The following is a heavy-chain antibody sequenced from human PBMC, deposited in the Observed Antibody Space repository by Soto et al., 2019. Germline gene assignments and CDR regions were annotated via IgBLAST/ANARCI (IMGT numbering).Heavy chain of an antibody. D-gene: IGHD3-22*01. J-gene: IGHJ4*02. CDR2: IYYSGST. CDR3: AREDDSSGYYYES. V-gene: IGHV4-31*03. Sequence: SETLSLTCTVSGGSISSGGYYWSWIRQLPGKGLEWIGYIYYSGSTYYNPSLKSRVTISVDTSKNQFSLKLSSVTAADTAVYYCAREDDSSGYYYESWGQGNLVTVSS. CDR1: GGSISSGGYY.